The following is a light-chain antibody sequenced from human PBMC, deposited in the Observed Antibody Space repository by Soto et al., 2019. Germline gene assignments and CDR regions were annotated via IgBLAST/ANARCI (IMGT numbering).Light chain of an antibody. V-gene: IGKV3-20*01. CDR3: QQYGSSPRT. CDR2: GAS. CDR1: QSVSSSY. J-gene: IGKJ1*01. Sequence: EIVLTQSPGALSLSPGERATLSCGASQSVSSSYLAWYQQKPGQAPRLLIYGASTRATGIPDRFSGSGSGTDFTLTISRLEPEDVAVYYCQQYGSSPRTFGQGTKVETK.